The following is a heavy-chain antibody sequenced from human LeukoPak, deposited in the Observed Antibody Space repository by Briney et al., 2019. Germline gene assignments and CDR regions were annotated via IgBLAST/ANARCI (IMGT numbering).Heavy chain of an antibody. J-gene: IGHJ6*02. V-gene: IGHV3-33*01. CDR3: ARDRWELPHYYYYGLDV. Sequence: PGRSLRLSCAASGFTFSNYGMHWVRQAPGKGLEWVAVIWYDGSNKYYADSVKGRFTISRDNSKNTLYLQMNSLRADDTAVYYCARDRWELPHYYYYGLDVWGQGTTVTVSS. CDR1: GFTFSNYG. CDR2: IWYDGSNK. D-gene: IGHD1-26*01.